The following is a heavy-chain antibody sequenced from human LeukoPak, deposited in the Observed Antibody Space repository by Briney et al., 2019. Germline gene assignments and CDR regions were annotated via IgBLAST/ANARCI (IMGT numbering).Heavy chain of an antibody. V-gene: IGHV3-48*01. D-gene: IGHD2-2*01. CDR2: ISGNGSTV. CDR1: GFSLSSYT. CDR3: ARDHQYAFDV. J-gene: IGHJ3*01. Sequence: GGSLRLSCTVSGFSLSSYTMNWVRQAPGKGLEWVSYISGNGSTVYYADSVRGRFTMSRDNAKNSLYLQMNSLRAEDTALYYCARDHQYAFDVWGQGTMVTVPS.